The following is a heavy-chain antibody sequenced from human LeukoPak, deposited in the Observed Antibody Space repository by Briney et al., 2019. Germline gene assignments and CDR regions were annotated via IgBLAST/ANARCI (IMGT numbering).Heavy chain of an antibody. Sequence: SETLSLTCAVSGGPFSVYFWSWIRQSSGKGLEWIGEIHNSGTTNYNPSLKSRVTISVDTSKNQFSLKLSSVTAADTAVYYCARGRTYGSGSYYSSRYYMDVWGKGTTVTVSS. V-gene: IGHV4-34*01. CDR3: ARGRTYGSGSYYSSRYYMDV. CDR2: IHNSGTT. J-gene: IGHJ6*03. D-gene: IGHD3-10*01. CDR1: GGPFSVYF.